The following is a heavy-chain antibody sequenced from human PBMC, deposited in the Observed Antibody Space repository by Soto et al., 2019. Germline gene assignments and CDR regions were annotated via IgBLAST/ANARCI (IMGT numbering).Heavy chain of an antibody. V-gene: IGHV3-23*01. D-gene: IGHD6-6*01. Sequence: GGSLRLSCAASGFTFSSYPMSWVRQAPGKGLEWVSAISGSGGSTYYADSVKGRFTISRDNSKNTLYLQMNSLRAEDTAVYYCAKGRAARQGYFDYWGQGTLVTVSS. CDR1: GFTFSSYP. J-gene: IGHJ4*02. CDR2: ISGSGGST. CDR3: AKGRAARQGYFDY.